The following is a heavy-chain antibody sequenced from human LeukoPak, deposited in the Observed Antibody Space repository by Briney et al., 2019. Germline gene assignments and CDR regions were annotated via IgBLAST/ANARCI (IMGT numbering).Heavy chain of an antibody. D-gene: IGHD1-26*01. CDR3: AKDSLRKTIVGTTTRGVNDY. Sequence: PGGSLRLSCAASGFTFSSYSMNWVRQAPGKGLEWVSSISSSSSYIYYADSVKGRFTISRDNAKNSLYLQMNSLRAEDTAVYYCAKDSLRKTIVGTTTRGVNDYWGQGTLVTVSS. J-gene: IGHJ4*02. CDR2: ISSSSSYI. V-gene: IGHV3-21*01. CDR1: GFTFSSYS.